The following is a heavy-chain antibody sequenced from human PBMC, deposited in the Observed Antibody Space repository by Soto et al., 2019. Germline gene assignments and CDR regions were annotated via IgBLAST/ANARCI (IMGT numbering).Heavy chain of an antibody. Sequence: QVQLVESGGGVVQPGRSLRLSCAASGFTFSTYGMHWVLQAPGKGLEWVAVISYDGSNKYYADSVKGRFTISRDNSKNTLYLQMNSLRAEDTAVFYCAKDFTTYCSGGSCYSRLIDFWGQGTLVTVSS. CDR1: GFTFSTYG. V-gene: IGHV3-30*18. J-gene: IGHJ4*02. CDR3: AKDFTTYCSGGSCYSRLIDF. CDR2: ISYDGSNK. D-gene: IGHD2-15*01.